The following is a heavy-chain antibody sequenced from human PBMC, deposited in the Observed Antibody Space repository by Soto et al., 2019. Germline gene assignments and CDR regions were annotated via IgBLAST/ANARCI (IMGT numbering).Heavy chain of an antibody. V-gene: IGHV1-18*01. CDR3: ANRSPAFDY. CDR2: ISTDKGKT. Sequence: QVQLVQSGPEVKKPGASVKVSCKTSGYTFTSFGISWVRQAPGQGLEWMGWISTDKGKTNYAQKFQGRVTMTTDTSTSTAFMALRSLSSDDTAVYYCANRSPAFDYWGQGTLVTVSS. CDR1: GYTFTSFG. J-gene: IGHJ4*02.